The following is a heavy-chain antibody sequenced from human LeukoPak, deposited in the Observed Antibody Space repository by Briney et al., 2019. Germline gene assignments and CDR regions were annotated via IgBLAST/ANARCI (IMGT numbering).Heavy chain of an antibody. CDR2: ISGSGGST. V-gene: IGHV3-23*01. Sequence: GRSLRLSCAASGFTFSSYAMSWVRQAPGKGLEWVSAISGSGGSTYYADSVKGRFTISRDNSKKTLYLQMNSLRVEDTAVYYCAKDVSGSGSSYWGQGTLVTVSS. CDR1: GFTFSSYA. J-gene: IGHJ4*02. D-gene: IGHD3-10*01. CDR3: AKDVSGSGSSY.